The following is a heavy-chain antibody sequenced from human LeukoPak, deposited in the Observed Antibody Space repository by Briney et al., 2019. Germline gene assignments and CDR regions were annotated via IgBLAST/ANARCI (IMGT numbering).Heavy chain of an antibody. CDR1: GYTFTSYG. Sequence: ASVKVSCKASGYTFTSYGIGWVRQAPGQGLEWMGWISAYNGNTNYAQKLQGRVTMTTDTSTSPAYMELRSLRSDDTAVYYCARIAVAGAKTYYFDYWGQGTLVTVSS. CDR3: ARIAVAGAKTYYFDY. V-gene: IGHV1-18*04. J-gene: IGHJ4*02. D-gene: IGHD6-19*01. CDR2: ISAYNGNT.